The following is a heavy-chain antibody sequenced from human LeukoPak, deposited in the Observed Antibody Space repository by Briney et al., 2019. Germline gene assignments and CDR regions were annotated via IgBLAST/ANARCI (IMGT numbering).Heavy chain of an antibody. CDR2: ISYRGSNK. CDR1: GFNFSSYG. Sequence: GGSLRLSCAASGFNFSSYGMHWVRQAPGKGLEWVAAISYRGSNKYYADCAKGRFTISRDNSRNTLYLQMTSLRADDTAVYHCAKDLGYYDSSGIYYYYGMDVWGQGTTVTVSS. V-gene: IGHV3-30*18. CDR3: AKDLGYYDSSGIYYYYGMDV. D-gene: IGHD3-22*01. J-gene: IGHJ6*02.